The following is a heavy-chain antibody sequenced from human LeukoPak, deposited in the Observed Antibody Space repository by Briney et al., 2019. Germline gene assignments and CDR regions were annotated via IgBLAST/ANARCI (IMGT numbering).Heavy chain of an antibody. D-gene: IGHD6-13*01. V-gene: IGHV1-69*13. CDR1: GGTFNSYA. J-gene: IGHJ1*01. Sequence: ASVKVSCKASGGTFNSYAISWVRQAPGQGLEWMGGIIPIFGTANYAQKFQGRVTITADESTSTAYMELSSLRSEDTAVYYCASGIAAAGNRGYFQHWGQGTLVTVSS. CDR3: ASGIAAAGNRGYFQH. CDR2: IIPIFGTA.